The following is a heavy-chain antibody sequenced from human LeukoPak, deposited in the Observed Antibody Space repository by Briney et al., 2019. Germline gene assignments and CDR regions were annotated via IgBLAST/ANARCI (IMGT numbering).Heavy chain of an antibody. Sequence: PWGSLRLSCVGSGFTSIAYALTWARQAPGKGLEWASGISGGGVTTYYADSVKGRFTISRDNSKNTLYLQMNSLRADDTAIYYCARNQQLGGHSYYYYGMDVWGQGTTVTVSS. CDR3: ARNQQLGGHSYYYYGMDV. CDR2: ISGGGVTT. V-gene: IGHV3-23*01. J-gene: IGHJ6*02. D-gene: IGHD3-16*01. CDR1: GFTSIAYA.